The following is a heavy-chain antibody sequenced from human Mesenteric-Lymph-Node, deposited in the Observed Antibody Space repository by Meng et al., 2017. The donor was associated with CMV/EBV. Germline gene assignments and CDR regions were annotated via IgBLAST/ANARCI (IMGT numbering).Heavy chain of an antibody. CDR3: ARDGVAVEPGSSPAFDI. J-gene: IGHJ3*02. V-gene: IGHV4-39*07. Sequence: GSLRLSCTVSGGSISSSSYYWGWIRQPPGKGLEWIGSIYYSGSTYYNPSLKSRVTISVDTSKNQFSLKLSSVTAADTAVYYCARDGVAVEPGSSPAFDIWGQGTMVTVSS. CDR1: GGSISSSSYY. CDR2: IYYSGST. D-gene: IGHD2-2*01.